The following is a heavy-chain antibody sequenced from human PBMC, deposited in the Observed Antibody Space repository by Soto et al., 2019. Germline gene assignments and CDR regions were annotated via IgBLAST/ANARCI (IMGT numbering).Heavy chain of an antibody. CDR1: GYTFTSYD. Sequence: GASVKVSCKASGYTFTSYDINWVRQATGQGLEWMGWMNPNSGNTGYAQKFQGRVTMTRNTSISTAYMELSSLRSEDTAVYYCARGLNFWSGYYVEDYYYYMDVWGKGTTVTVSS. CDR2: MNPNSGNT. V-gene: IGHV1-8*01. J-gene: IGHJ6*03. CDR3: ARGLNFWSGYYVEDYYYYMDV. D-gene: IGHD3-3*01.